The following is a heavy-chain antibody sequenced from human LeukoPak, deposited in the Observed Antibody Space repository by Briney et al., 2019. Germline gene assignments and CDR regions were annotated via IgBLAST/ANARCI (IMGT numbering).Heavy chain of an antibody. CDR3: ARDVRDGYLDY. J-gene: IGHJ4*02. CDR2: IYHSGRI. Sequence: KXSETLSLTCTVSGGSISSFYCSWIRQPPGKGLEWIGHIYHSGRIDYNPSLKSRVTISVDTSKNQFSLKLSSVTAADTAVYYCARDVRDGYLDYWGQGTLVTVSS. CDR1: GGSISSFY. D-gene: IGHD5-24*01. V-gene: IGHV4-59*01.